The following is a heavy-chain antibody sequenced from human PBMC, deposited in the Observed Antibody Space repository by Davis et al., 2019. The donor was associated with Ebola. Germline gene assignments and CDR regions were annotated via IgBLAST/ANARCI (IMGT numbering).Heavy chain of an antibody. CDR2: INHSGST. CDR3: ARGVTIFGVVIISPYYYGMDV. V-gene: IGHV4-34*01. J-gene: IGHJ6*02. D-gene: IGHD3-3*01. Sequence: PSETLSLTCAVYGGSFSGYYWSWIRQPPGKGLEWIGEINHSGSTNYNPSLKSRVTISVDTSKNQFSLKLSSVTAADTAVYYCARGVTIFGVVIISPYYYGMDVWGQGTTVTVSS. CDR1: GGSFSGYY.